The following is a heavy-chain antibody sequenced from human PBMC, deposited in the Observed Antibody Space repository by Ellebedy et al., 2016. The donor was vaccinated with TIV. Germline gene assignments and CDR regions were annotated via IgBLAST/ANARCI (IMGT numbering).Heavy chain of an antibody. CDR3: ARDGLSTLYYYYGMDV. V-gene: IGHV4-34*01. CDR1: GGSFSGYY. J-gene: IGHJ6*02. D-gene: IGHD2-2*01. CDR2: INHSGST. Sequence: SETLSLXCAVYGGSFSGYYWSWIRQPPGKGLEWIGEINHSGSTNYNPSLKSRVTISVDTSKNQFSLKLSSVTAADTAVYYCARDGLSTLYYYYGMDVWGQGTTVTVSS.